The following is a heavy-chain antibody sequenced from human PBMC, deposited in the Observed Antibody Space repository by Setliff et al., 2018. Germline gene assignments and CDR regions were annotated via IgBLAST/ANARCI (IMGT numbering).Heavy chain of an antibody. J-gene: IGHJ6*03. V-gene: IGHV3-48*04. D-gene: IGHD1-26*01. CDR1: GFTFNSYA. Sequence: PGGSLRLSCAASGFTFNSYAMSWVRQAPGKGLEWVSYISSSGSTIYYADSVKGRFTISRDNAKNSLYLQMNSLSAGDTAIYYCAKCEAHSGSFYGNYYYKDVWGKGTPVTVSS. CDR3: AKCEAHSGSFYGNYYYKDV. CDR2: ISSSGSTI.